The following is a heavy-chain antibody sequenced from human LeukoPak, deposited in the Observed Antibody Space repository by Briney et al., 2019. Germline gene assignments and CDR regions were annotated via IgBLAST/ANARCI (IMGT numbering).Heavy chain of an antibody. Sequence: GSLRLSCAASGFTFSSYSMNWVRQPPGKGLEWIGEINHSGSTNYNPSLKSRVTISVDTSKNQFSLKLSSVTAADTAVYYCARPGYYYDSNPGQDDAFDIWGQGTMVTVSS. CDR1: GFTFSSYS. D-gene: IGHD3-22*01. J-gene: IGHJ3*02. CDR3: ARPGYYYDSNPGQDDAFDI. V-gene: IGHV4-34*01. CDR2: INHSGST.